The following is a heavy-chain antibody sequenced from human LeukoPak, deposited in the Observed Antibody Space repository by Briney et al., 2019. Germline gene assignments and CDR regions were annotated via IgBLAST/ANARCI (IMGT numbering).Heavy chain of an antibody. CDR3: ARARLLWFGEPNYFDY. CDR2: IGTAGDT. Sequence: GGSLRLSCAASGFTFSSYDMHWVRQATGKGLEWVSAIGTAGDTYYPGSVKGRFTISRENAKNSLYLQMNSLRAGDTAVYYCARARLLWFGEPNYFDYWGQGTLVTVSS. J-gene: IGHJ4*02. CDR1: GFTFSSYD. V-gene: IGHV3-13*01. D-gene: IGHD3-10*01.